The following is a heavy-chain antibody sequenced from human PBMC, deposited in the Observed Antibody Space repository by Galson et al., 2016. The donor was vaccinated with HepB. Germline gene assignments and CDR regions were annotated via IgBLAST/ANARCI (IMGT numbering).Heavy chain of an antibody. D-gene: IGHD6-19*01. V-gene: IGHV3-21*01. CDR1: GFTFSTYS. CDR2: ISSGSSYI. CDR3: ARGGGSGLIQSAEYFQH. Sequence: SLRLSCAASGFTFSTYSMNWVRQAPGKGLEWVSSISSGSSYIYYADSVKGRFTISRDNAKNSLYLQMNSLRAEDTAVYYCARGGGSGLIQSAEYFQHWGQGTLVTVSS. J-gene: IGHJ1*01.